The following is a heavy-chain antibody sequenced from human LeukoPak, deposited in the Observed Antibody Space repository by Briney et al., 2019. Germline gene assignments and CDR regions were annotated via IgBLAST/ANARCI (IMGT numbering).Heavy chain of an antibody. D-gene: IGHD2-15*01. Sequence: GGSLRLSCAGSGFTFGRSWMTWVRQAPGKGLEWVANINEDGSEKYHVYSVKGRFTIYRDNTQDSLSLQMNSLRVEDTAIYYCARGRGSPDYWGRGTLVTVSS. CDR3: ARGRGSPDY. J-gene: IGHJ4*02. V-gene: IGHV3-7*01. CDR2: INEDGSEK. CDR1: GFTFGRSW.